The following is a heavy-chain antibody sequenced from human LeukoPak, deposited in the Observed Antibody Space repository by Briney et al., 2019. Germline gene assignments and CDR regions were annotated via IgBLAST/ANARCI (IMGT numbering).Heavy chain of an antibody. D-gene: IGHD3-3*01. J-gene: IGHJ5*02. Sequence: GESLKIPCKGSGYSFTSYWIGWVRQMPGKGLEWMGIIYPGDSDTRYSPSFQGQVTISADKSISTAYLQWSSLKASDTAMYYCARSRTYYDFWSGPNWFDPWGQGTLVTVSS. CDR2: IYPGDSDT. V-gene: IGHV5-51*01. CDR1: GYSFTSYW. CDR3: ARSRTYYDFWSGPNWFDP.